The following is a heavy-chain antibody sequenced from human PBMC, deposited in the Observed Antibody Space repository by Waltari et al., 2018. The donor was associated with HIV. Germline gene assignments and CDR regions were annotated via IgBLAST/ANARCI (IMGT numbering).Heavy chain of an antibody. CDR2: INHSGRT. D-gene: IGHD2-2*01. Sequence: QVQLRQWGAGLLKPSETLSLTCAVYGGSFSGSYWRWIRQPPGKGLEWIGEINHSGRTNYNASLQSRGTKAVDTAKNQFSLKLTSVTAADTAVFYCTRARLVSRGQYCSTTSCLPHYYYYYGMDVWGQGTTVTVSS. CDR3: TRARLVSRGQYCSTTSCLPHYYYYYGMDV. V-gene: IGHV4-34*01. J-gene: IGHJ6*02. CDR1: GGSFSGSY.